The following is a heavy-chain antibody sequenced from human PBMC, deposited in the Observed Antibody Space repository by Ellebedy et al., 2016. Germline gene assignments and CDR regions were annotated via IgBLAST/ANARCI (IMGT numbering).Heavy chain of an antibody. CDR1: GFSLDTAEVV. Sequence: SGPTLVKPTQTLTLTCTFSGFSLDTAEVVVGWVRQPPGGALEWLSFLYCNDVKRYRPSLGSRLTITRDTSKNQVVLTMTNMDPVDTATYFCAHKSVYREVDYWGQGRLVIVSS. J-gene: IGHJ4*02. CDR3: AHKSVYREVDY. CDR2: LYCNDVK. V-gene: IGHV2-5*01. D-gene: IGHD1-14*01.